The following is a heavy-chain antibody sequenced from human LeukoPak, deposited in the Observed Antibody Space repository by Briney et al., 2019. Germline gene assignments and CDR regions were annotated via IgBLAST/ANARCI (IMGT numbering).Heavy chain of an antibody. D-gene: IGHD4-17*01. V-gene: IGHV4-30-4*01. CDR2: IYYSGST. CDR1: GGSISSGDYY. Sequence: SETLSLTCTVSGGSISSGDYYWSWIRQPPGKGLEWIGHIYYSGSTYYNPSLKSRVTISVDTSKNQFSLKLSSVTAADTAVYYCARGMTTVTSFRTDDAFDIWGQGTMVTVSS. CDR3: ARGMTTVTSFRTDDAFDI. J-gene: IGHJ3*02.